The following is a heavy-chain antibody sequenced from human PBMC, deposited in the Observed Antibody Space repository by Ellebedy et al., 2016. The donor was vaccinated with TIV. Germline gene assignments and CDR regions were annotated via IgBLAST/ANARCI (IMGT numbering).Heavy chain of an antibody. D-gene: IGHD3-10*01. CDR2: ISGSGGST. J-gene: IGHJ4*02. V-gene: IGHV3-23*01. CDR1: GFTFSSYA. CDR3: VKDLRGFGELFDY. Sequence: GESLKISCAASGFTFSSYAMSWVRQAPGKGLEWVSAISGSGGSTYYADSVKGRFTISRDNSKKTLYLQMNSLRAEDTAVYYCVKDLRGFGELFDYWGQGTLVTVSS.